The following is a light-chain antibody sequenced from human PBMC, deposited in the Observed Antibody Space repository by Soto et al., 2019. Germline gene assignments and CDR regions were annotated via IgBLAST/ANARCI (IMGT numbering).Light chain of an antibody. CDR1: QSISNY. V-gene: IGKV1-39*01. Sequence: DIQMTQSPSSLPASVGDRVTITCRASQSISNYLNWCQQKPGKAPELMIYAASSLQSGVPSRFSGSGSGTEFTLTMSSLQPEDFATYFCQQSYSTPYTGGQGTKPEIK. CDR3: QQSYSTPYT. CDR2: AAS. J-gene: IGKJ2*01.